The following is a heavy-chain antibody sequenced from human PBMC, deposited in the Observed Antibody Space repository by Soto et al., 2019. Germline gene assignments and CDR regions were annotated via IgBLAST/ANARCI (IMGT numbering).Heavy chain of an antibody. V-gene: IGHV1-8*01. CDR2: MNPNSGNT. D-gene: IGHD2-2*01. Sequence: ASVKVSCKASGYTFTSYDINWVRQATGQGLEWMGWMNPNSGNTGYAQKFQGRVTMTRNTSISTAYMELSSLRSEDTAVYYCAGGLQGGVGPGARESSGGYYYYMDVWGKGTTVTVSS. CDR3: AGGLQGGVGPGARESSGGYYYYMDV. CDR1: GYTFTSYD. J-gene: IGHJ6*03.